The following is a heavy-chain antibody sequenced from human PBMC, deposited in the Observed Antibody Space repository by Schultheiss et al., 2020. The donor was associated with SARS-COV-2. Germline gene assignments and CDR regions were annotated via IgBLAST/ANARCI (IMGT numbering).Heavy chain of an antibody. J-gene: IGHJ6*02. V-gene: IGHV3-30*03. Sequence: GGSLRLSCAASGFTFSNAWMNWVRQAPGKGLEWVAVISYDGSNKYYADSVKGRFTSSRDNSKNTLYLQMNSLRAEDTAVYYCARGLAAAGDGMDGWGQGTTVTVSS. CDR2: ISYDGSNK. CDR3: ARGLAAAGDGMDG. CDR1: GFTFSNAW. D-gene: IGHD6-13*01.